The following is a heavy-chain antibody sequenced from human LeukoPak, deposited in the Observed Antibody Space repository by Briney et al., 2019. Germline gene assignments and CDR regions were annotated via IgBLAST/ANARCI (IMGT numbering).Heavy chain of an antibody. CDR3: ARTISFGGVIVPNWFEP. CDR2: IYYSGST. D-gene: IGHD3-16*02. J-gene: IGHJ5*02. CDR1: GGSISSYY. Sequence: PSETLSLTCTVSGGSISSYYWSWIRQPPGKGLEWIAYIYYSGSTTYNPSLKSRVTMSVDTSKNQFSLKLSSVTAADTAVYYCARTISFGGVIVPNWFEPRGQGTLVTVSS. V-gene: IGHV4-59*01.